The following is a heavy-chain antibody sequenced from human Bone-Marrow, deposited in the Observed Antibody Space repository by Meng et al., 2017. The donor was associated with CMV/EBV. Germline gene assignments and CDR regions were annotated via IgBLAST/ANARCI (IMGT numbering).Heavy chain of an antibody. J-gene: IGHJ6*02. V-gene: IGHV3-48*03. CDR1: GFTFSSYE. CDR3: ARGENFRSGYYYYYGMDV. CDR2: ISSSGSTI. D-gene: IGHD3-3*01. Sequence: GESLKISCAASGFTFSSYEMNWVRQAPGKGLEWVSYISSSGSTIYYADSVKGRFTISRDNAKNSLYLQMNSLRAEDTAVYYCARGENFRSGYYYYYGMDVWGQGTTVTVSS.